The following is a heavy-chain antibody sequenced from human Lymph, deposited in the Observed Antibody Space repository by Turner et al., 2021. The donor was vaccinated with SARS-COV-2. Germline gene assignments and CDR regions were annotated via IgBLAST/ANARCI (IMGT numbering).Heavy chain of an antibody. V-gene: IGHV3-43*02. CDR1: GFTFDDYA. CDR2: INGDGGST. Sequence: EVQLVESGGGVVQPGGSLRLSCAASGFTFDDYAMHWVRQAPGKGLEWVSLINGDGGSTYYADSVKGRFTISRDDSKNSLYLQINSLRTEDTALYYCAKEGLSGRRLQFVPYFAYWGQGTLVSVSS. D-gene: IGHD5-12*01. CDR3: AKEGLSGRRLQFVPYFAY. J-gene: IGHJ4*02.